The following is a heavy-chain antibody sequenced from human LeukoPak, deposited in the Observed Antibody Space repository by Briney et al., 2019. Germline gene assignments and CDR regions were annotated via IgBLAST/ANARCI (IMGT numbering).Heavy chain of an antibody. Sequence: GGSLRLSCAASGFTFSTYEMNWIRQAPGKGLEWVSYISSSGTTIYYAACVKGRFTISRDNARNSLYLQINSLRAEDTAVYYCARPACSAGSCYGNFQHWGQGTVVTVSS. V-gene: IGHV3-48*03. D-gene: IGHD2-15*01. CDR3: ARPACSAGSCYGNFQH. J-gene: IGHJ1*01. CDR2: ISSSGTTI. CDR1: GFTFSTYE.